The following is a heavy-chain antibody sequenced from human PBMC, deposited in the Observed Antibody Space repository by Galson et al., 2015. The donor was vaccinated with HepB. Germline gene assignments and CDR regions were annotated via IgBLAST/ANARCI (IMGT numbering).Heavy chain of an antibody. Sequence: ETLSLTCAVSGGSISSSNWWSWVRQPPGKGLEWIGEIYHSGSTYYNPSLKSRVTISVDTSKNQFSLKLSSVTAADTAVYYCARRFLEWLSPTGGEPNYYYYYYMDVWGKGTTVTVSS. J-gene: IGHJ6*03. CDR2: IYHSGST. V-gene: IGHV4-4*02. CDR3: ARRFLEWLSPTGGEPNYYYYYYMDV. CDR1: GGSISSSNW. D-gene: IGHD3-3*01.